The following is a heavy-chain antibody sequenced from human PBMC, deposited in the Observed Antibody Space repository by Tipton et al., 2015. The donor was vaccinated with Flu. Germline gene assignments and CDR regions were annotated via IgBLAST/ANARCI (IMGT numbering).Heavy chain of an antibody. D-gene: IGHD5-24*01. CDR3: ARGEDGYSNFDY. J-gene: IGHJ4*02. V-gene: IGHV4-34*01. Sequence: TLSLTCAVYGGSFSGYYWSWIRQPPGKGLEWIGEINHSGSTNYNPSLKSRVTISVDTSKNQFSLKLSSVTAADTAVYYCARGEDGYSNFDYWGQGTLVTVSS. CDR1: GGSFSGYY. CDR2: INHSGST.